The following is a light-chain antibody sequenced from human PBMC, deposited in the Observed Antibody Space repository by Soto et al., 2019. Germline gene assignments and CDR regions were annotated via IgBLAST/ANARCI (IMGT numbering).Light chain of an antibody. CDR2: AAS. J-gene: IGKJ4*01. V-gene: IGKV1-39*01. CDR3: QQSYSTPLT. CDR1: QSISSY. Sequence: IQMTQSPSSLSASLGHRVTITCPASQSISSYLNWYQQKPGKAPKLLIYAASSLQSGVPSRFSGSGSGTDFTLTISSLQPEDIATYYCQQSYSTPLTFGGGTKVDI.